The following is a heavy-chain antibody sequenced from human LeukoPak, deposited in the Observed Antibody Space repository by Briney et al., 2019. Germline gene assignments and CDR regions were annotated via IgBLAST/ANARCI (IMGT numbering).Heavy chain of an antibody. V-gene: IGHV4-61*02. CDR2: IYTSGST. Sequence: SETLSLTCTVSGGSISSGSYYWSWIRQPTGKGLEWIGRIYTSGSTNYNPSLKSRVTISVDTSKNQFSLKLSSVTAADTAVYYCARGTAMAFYWGQGTLVTVSS. CDR1: GGSISSGSYY. J-gene: IGHJ4*02. D-gene: IGHD5-18*01. CDR3: ARGTAMAFY.